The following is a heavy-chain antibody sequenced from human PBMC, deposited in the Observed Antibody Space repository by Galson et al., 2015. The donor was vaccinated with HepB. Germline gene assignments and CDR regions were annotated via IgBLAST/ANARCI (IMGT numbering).Heavy chain of an antibody. Sequence: SLRLSCAASGIAFRDYGMSWVRQSPERGLEWVSTVDAIGTTTHYADSVRGRFTISRDNSRHTVSLQMNSLRVEDTAIYYCAKDCWGDSVFDYGGHGTLVIGS. D-gene: IGHD2-21*02. CDR1: GIAFRDYG. CDR2: VDAIGTTT. V-gene: IGHV3-23*05. CDR3: AKDCWGDSVFDY. J-gene: IGHJ4*01.